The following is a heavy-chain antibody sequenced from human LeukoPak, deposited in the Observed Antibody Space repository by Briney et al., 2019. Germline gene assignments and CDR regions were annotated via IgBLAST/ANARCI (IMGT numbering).Heavy chain of an antibody. J-gene: IGHJ5*02. CDR3: ARAFRGEVRGITSNWFDP. CDR2: INPNSGGT. Sequence: GASVKVSCKASGYTFTGYYLHWVRQAPGQGLEWMGWINPNSGGTNYAQKFQGRVTMTRDTSISTAYMELSRLRSDDTAVYYCARAFRGEVRGITSNWFDPWGQGTLVTVSS. V-gene: IGHV1-2*02. D-gene: IGHD3-10*01. CDR1: GYTFTGYY.